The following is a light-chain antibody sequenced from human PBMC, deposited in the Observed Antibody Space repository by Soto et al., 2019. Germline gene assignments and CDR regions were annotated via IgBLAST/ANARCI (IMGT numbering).Light chain of an antibody. CDR2: KDS. V-gene: IGLV3-27*01. J-gene: IGLJ1*01. CDR3: YSGTDSIYV. Sequence: SYELTQPSSVSVSPGQTARITCSGNILAKKFARWVQQKPGPAPVLVIYKDSERPSGIPERFSGSSSGTTVTLTISGAQVEDEADYYCYSGTDSIYVFGTGTKLTVL. CDR1: ILAKKF.